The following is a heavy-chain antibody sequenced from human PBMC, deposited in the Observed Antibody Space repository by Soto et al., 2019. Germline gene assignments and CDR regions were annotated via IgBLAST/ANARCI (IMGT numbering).Heavy chain of an antibody. J-gene: IGHJ3*02. Sequence: QVQLQESGPGLVKPSETLSLTCSVSGGSIRTYFWNWIRQSPGKGLEWIGDIYYSGSTKYNPSLKSRFTISVDTSKNQFALKLRSVTAADTAVYYCARVPYYDSSGPADAFDIGGQGTMVTVSS. V-gene: IGHV4-59*01. CDR1: GGSIRTYF. CDR2: IYYSGST. D-gene: IGHD3-22*01. CDR3: ARVPYYDSSGPADAFDI.